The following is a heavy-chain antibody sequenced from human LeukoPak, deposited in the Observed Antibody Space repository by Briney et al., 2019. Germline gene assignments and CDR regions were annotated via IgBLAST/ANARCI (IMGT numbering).Heavy chain of an antibody. CDR2: ITSSSDTI. D-gene: IGHD1-26*01. J-gene: IGHJ4*02. CDR1: GFSFITYR. CDR3: ARGRGSYQNFDY. V-gene: IGHV3-48*01. Sequence: GSLRLPCAAFGFSFITYRMNWVRQGPGKGLEWISYITSSSDTIYYADSVMGRFTISRDNCKNSVYMQMNSLRAEDTAVYYCARGRGSYQNFDYWGQGILVTVSS.